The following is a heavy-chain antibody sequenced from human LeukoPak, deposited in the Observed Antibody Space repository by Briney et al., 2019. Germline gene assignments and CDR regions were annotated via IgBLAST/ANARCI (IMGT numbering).Heavy chain of an antibody. D-gene: IGHD3-10*01. V-gene: IGHV4-4*07. J-gene: IGHJ5*02. Sequence: PSETLSLTCTVSGGSISSYYWSWIRQPAGTALEWIGRIYTSGTITYNPSLKSRVTMSVDTSKNQFSLTLSSVTAADTAVYYCARDSGTTGEVKFDPWGQGTLVTVSS. CDR2: IYTSGTI. CDR1: GGSISSYY. CDR3: ARDSGTTGEVKFDP.